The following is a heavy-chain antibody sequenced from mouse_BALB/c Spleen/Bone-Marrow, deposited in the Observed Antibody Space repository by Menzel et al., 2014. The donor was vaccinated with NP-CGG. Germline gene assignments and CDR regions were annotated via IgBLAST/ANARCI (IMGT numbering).Heavy chain of an antibody. Sequence: DVQLQESGAELVRPGALVKLSCKASGFNIKDYYMHWVKQRPEQGLEWIGWIDPENGNTIYDPKFQGKASITADTSSNTAYLQLSSLTFEDTAVYYCTRTYSFDYWGQGTTLTVSS. J-gene: IGHJ2*01. CDR2: IDPENGNT. CDR1: GFNIKDYY. CDR3: TRTYSFDY. V-gene: IGHV14-1*02.